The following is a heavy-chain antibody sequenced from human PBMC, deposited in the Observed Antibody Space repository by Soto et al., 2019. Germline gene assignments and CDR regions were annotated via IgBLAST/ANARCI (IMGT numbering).Heavy chain of an antibody. Sequence: SETLSLTCTVSGGSIINYYWSWIRQPPGKVLEWIGYIYDSGSTNSKPSLQNRVTISVDTSNNQFSLKLRAVTAADTAIYYCARARISMVREVIKYNMDVWGQGTTVTVSS. CDR2: IYDSGST. D-gene: IGHD3-10*01. J-gene: IGHJ6*02. V-gene: IGHV4-59*01. CDR3: ARARISMVREVIKYNMDV. CDR1: GGSIINYY.